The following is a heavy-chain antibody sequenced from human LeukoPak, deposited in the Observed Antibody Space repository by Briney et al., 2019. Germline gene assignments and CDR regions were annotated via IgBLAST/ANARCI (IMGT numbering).Heavy chain of an antibody. CDR2: IIPIFGTA. Sequence: GASVKVSCKASGGTFSSYAISWVRQAPGQGLGWMGGIIPIFGTANYAQKFQGRVTITADESTSTAYMELSSLRSEDTAVYYCASSVSEGELHHWGQGTLVTVSS. D-gene: IGHD1-26*01. CDR3: ASSVSEGELHH. CDR1: GGTFSSYA. J-gene: IGHJ5*02. V-gene: IGHV1-69*01.